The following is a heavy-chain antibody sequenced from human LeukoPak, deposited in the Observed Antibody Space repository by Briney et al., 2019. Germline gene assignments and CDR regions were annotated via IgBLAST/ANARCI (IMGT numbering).Heavy chain of an antibody. J-gene: IGHJ5*02. CDR3: ARDHGSQKYWFDP. D-gene: IGHD1-26*01. CDR2: INTNTGNP. V-gene: IGHV7-4-1*02. Sequence: ASVKVSCKASGYTFTTHAMNWVRQAPGQGPEWMGWINTNTGNPTYAQGFTGRFVFSLDTSVNTAYLQISSLKAEDTAVYYCARDHGSQKYWFDPWGQGTLVTVSS. CDR1: GYTFTTHA.